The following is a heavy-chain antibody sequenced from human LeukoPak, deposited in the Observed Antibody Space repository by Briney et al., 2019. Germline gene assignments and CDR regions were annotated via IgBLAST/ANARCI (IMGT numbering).Heavy chain of an antibody. CDR2: IYYSGST. V-gene: IGHV4-59*08. Sequence: SETLSLTCTVSGGSISSYYWSWIRQPPGKGLEWIGYIYYSGSTNYNTSLKSRVTISVDTSKNQFSLKLSSVTAADTAVYYCASGSSWYGGYEYFQHWGQGTLVTVSS. J-gene: IGHJ1*01. D-gene: IGHD6-13*01. CDR1: GGSISSYY. CDR3: ASGSSWYGGYEYFQH.